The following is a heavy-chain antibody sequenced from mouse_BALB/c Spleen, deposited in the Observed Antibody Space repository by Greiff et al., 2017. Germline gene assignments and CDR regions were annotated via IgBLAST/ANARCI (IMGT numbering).Heavy chain of an antibody. CDR1: GFTFSSYA. CDR3: ARALYDGYSWFAY. J-gene: IGHJ3*01. Sequence: EVMLVESGGGLVKPGGSLKLSCAASGFTFSSYAMSWVRQTPEKRLEWVASISSGGSTYYPDSVKGRFTISRDNARNILYLQMSSLRSEDTAMYYCARALYDGYSWFAYWGQGTLVTVSA. V-gene: IGHV5-6-5*01. D-gene: IGHD2-3*01. CDR2: ISSGGST.